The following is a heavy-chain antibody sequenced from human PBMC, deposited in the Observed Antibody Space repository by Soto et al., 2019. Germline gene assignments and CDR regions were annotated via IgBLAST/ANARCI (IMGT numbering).Heavy chain of an antibody. D-gene: IGHD3-22*01. V-gene: IGHV3-23*01. Sequence: PGGSLRLSCAASGFTFSSYAMSWVRQAPGKGLEWVSAIGGVITTYYADSVKGRFTASRDNSKNTLYLQMDSLRAEDTAVYYCAKRHSDNKNFDFWGQGTLVTVSS. CDR1: GFTFSSYA. CDR3: AKRHSDNKNFDF. J-gene: IGHJ4*02. CDR2: IGGVITT.